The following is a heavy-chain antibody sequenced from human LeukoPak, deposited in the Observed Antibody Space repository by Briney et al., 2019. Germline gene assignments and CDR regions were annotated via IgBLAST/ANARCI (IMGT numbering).Heavy chain of an antibody. J-gene: IGHJ4*02. Sequence: PGGSLRLSCAASGFTFSSYSMNWVRQAPGKGLEWVSSISSSSSYIYYADSVKGRFTISRDNAKNSLYLQMNSLRAEDTAVYYCARDVRPVQLWYPADYWGQGTLVTVSS. V-gene: IGHV3-21*01. CDR2: ISSSSSYI. CDR1: GFTFSSYS. CDR3: ARDVRPVQLWYPADY. D-gene: IGHD5-18*01.